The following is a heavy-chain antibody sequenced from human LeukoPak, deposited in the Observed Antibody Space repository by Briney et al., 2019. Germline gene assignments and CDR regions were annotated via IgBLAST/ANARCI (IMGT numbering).Heavy chain of an antibody. CDR3: ARRAYYFDY. Sequence: PGGSLRLSCAASGFTFSSYRMSWVRQAPGKGLEWVANIKQDGSEKYYVGSVKGRFTISRDNAKNSLYLQMNSLRAEDTAVYYCARRAYYFDYWGQGTLVTVSS. V-gene: IGHV3-7*01. J-gene: IGHJ4*02. CDR2: IKQDGSEK. CDR1: GFTFSSYR.